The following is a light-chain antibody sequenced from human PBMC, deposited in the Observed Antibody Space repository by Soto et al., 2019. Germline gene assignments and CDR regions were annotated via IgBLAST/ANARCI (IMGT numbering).Light chain of an antibody. Sequence: EIVLTQSPATLSLSPGERATLSCRASQSVSSYLAWYQQKPGQAPRLLIYDASNRATGIPARFSGSGSGTDFTLTISSLEPEDFAVYYCQQRSNWPTFGQATKV. J-gene: IGKJ1*01. CDR2: DAS. CDR1: QSVSSY. CDR3: QQRSNWPT. V-gene: IGKV3-11*01.